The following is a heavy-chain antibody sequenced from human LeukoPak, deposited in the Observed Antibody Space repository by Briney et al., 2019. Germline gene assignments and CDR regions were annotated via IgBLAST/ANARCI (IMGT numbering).Heavy chain of an antibody. CDR2: ISGNGGNT. V-gene: IGHV3-43*02. D-gene: IGHD1-7*01. Sequence: AGGSLRLSCAASGFTFDDYAMHWVRQVPGKGLEWVSLISGNGGNTYYADSVKGRFTISRDNSKNSLYLQMNSLRTEDTALYYCAKDISNWNSRHFDYWGQGTLVTVSS. J-gene: IGHJ4*02. CDR3: AKDISNWNSRHFDY. CDR1: GFTFDDYA.